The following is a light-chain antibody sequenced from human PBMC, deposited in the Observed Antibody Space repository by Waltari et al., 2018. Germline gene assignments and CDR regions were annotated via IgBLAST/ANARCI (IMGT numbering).Light chain of an antibody. V-gene: IGKV1-6*01. Sequence: AIQMTQSPSSLSASVGDRVTITCRASQGIRNDLGWYQQKLGKAPKVLLYAGSSLQSGVPTRFTGSGSGTDFTLTSSSLQPDDFATYYCLQDYSYPWTFGQGTKVEIK. J-gene: IGKJ1*01. CDR2: AGS. CDR3: LQDYSYPWT. CDR1: QGIRND.